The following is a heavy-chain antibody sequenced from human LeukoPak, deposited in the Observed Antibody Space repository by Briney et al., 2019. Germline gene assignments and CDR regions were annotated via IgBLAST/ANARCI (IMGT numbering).Heavy chain of an antibody. CDR1: GDSFHSSVYY. Sequence: PSETLSLTCTVSGDSFHSSVYYWGWVRQPPGKGLEWIGNVYYTGSTFYNPSLESRVTISVDTSKNQFSLKLSSMTAADTAVYFCARHSGPVIPDGLDIWGQGTMVTVSS. D-gene: IGHD4-11*01. CDR3: ARHSGPVIPDGLDI. V-gene: IGHV4-39*01. J-gene: IGHJ3*02. CDR2: VYYTGST.